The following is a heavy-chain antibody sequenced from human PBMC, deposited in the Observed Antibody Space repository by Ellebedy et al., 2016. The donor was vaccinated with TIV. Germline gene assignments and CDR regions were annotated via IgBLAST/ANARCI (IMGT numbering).Heavy chain of an antibody. CDR3: ARDAIVVIPAAPTCWFDH. Sequence: PGGSLRLSCAASGFTFNTYSMNWVRQAPGKGLEWVSYISSSTGTIYYADSVKGRFTISRDNAKNSLYLQMNSLRAEDTAVYYCARDAIVVIPAAPTCWFDHWGQGTLVTVSS. J-gene: IGHJ5*02. CDR2: ISSSTGTI. CDR1: GFTFNTYS. V-gene: IGHV3-48*04. D-gene: IGHD2-2*01.